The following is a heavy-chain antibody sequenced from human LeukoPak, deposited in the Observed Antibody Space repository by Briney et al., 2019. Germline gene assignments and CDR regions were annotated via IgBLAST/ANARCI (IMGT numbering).Heavy chain of an antibody. CDR3: ARDKGGMVPFDH. Sequence: GGSLRLSCEASGFTFCTFWMSWVRQAPGKGLEWVANINQGGETDYADSVKGRFTIARDDSKNLLYLQMNSLRPEDTAMYFCARDKGGMVPFDHWGQGTLVTVSS. CDR2: INQGGET. D-gene: IGHD3-10*01. V-gene: IGHV3-7*01. CDR1: GFTFCTFW. J-gene: IGHJ4*02.